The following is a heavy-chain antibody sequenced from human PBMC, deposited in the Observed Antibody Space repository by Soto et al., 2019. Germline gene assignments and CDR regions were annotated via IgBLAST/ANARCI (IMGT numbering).Heavy chain of an antibody. J-gene: IGHJ3*02. D-gene: IGHD2-21*02. CDR2: IYYSGST. CDR3: SRVLLENCGGDCYADAFDI. Sequence: SETLSLTCTVSGGSVSSGSYYWSWIRQPPGKGLEWIGYIYYSGSTNYNPSLKSRVTISVDTSKNQFSLKLSSVTAADTAVYYCSRVLLENCGGDCYADAFDIWGQGTMVTVSS. CDR1: GGSVSSGSYY. V-gene: IGHV4-61*01.